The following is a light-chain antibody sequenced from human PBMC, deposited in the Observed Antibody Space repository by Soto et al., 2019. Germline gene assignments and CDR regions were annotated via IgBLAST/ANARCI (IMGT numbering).Light chain of an antibody. CDR3: QQYGSSLPWT. V-gene: IGKV3-20*01. CDR1: QTVSSSY. CDR2: GAS. Sequence: EMMLTQSPGTLSLSPGERATLSCRASQTVSSSYLAWYQQKPGQAPRLLIYGASSRATGIPDRFSGSGSGTDFTLTISRLEPEDFAVFYCQQYGSSLPWTFGQGTKVDI. J-gene: IGKJ1*01.